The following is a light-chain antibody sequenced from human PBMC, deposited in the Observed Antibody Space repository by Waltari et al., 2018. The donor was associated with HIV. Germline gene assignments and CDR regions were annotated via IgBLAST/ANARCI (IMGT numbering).Light chain of an antibody. CDR2: KAS. CDR3: QQYNSYPT. Sequence: EIPMTQPPSTSSASAGDRVTMTCRASQSISSWLAWYQQNPGKAPKLLIYKASSLESGVPSRFSGSGSGTEFTLTISSLQPDDFATYYCQQYNSYPTFGGGTKVEIK. J-gene: IGKJ4*01. CDR1: QSISSW. V-gene: IGKV1-5*03.